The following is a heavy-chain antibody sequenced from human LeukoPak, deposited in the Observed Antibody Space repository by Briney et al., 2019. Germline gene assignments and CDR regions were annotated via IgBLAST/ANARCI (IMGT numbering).Heavy chain of an antibody. CDR2: IYYSGST. D-gene: IGHD3-3*01. CDR1: GGSISSYY. CDR3: ARVRYYDFWSGYYNYYYYMDV. V-gene: IGHV4-59*01. Sequence: PSETLSLTCTVSGGSISSYYWSWIRQPPGKGLEWIGYIYYSGSTNYNPSLKSRVTISVDTSKNQFSLKLSSVTAADTAVYYCARVRYYDFWSGYYNYYYYMDVWGKGTTVTVSS. J-gene: IGHJ6*03.